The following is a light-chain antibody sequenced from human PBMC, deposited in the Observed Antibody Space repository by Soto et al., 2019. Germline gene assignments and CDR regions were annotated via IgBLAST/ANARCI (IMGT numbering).Light chain of an antibody. CDR3: QHYNSYSEA. Sequence: DIQMTQSPSTLSASVGDTVTVTCRASQSVSGWLAWYQQKPGEAPKLLIYDASSLRSGVPSRFSGSGPGTEFTLTISSLQPDDFATYYCQHYNSYSEAFGQGTKVDI. J-gene: IGKJ1*01. V-gene: IGKV1-5*01. CDR1: QSVSGW. CDR2: DAS.